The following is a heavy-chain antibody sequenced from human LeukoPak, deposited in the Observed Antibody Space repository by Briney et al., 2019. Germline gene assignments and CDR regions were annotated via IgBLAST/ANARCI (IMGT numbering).Heavy chain of an antibody. CDR2: MNPNSGNT. J-gene: IGHJ6*03. CDR3: ARGSRSKVRGVRNPHYYMDV. D-gene: IGHD3-10*01. V-gene: IGHV1-8*01. Sequence: ASVKVSCKASGYTFTSYDINCVRQATGQGLEWMGWMNPNSGNTGYAQKFQGRVTMTRNTSISTAYMELSSLRSEDTAVYYCARGSRSKVRGVRNPHYYMDVWGKGTTVTISS. CDR1: GYTFTSYD.